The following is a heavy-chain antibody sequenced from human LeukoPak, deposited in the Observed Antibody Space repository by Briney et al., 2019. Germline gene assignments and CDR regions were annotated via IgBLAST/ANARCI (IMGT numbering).Heavy chain of an antibody. CDR1: GFTFSSYG. CDR2: ISYDGRNK. Sequence: PGGSLRLSCAASGFTFSSYGMHWVRQAPGKGLEWVAVISYDGRNKYYADSVKGRFTISRDNSKNTLYLQVNSLRAEDTAVYYCAKDREGGSDYDFWYYFEYWGQGTLVTVSS. CDR3: AKDREGGSDYDFWYYFEY. V-gene: IGHV3-30*18. J-gene: IGHJ4*02. D-gene: IGHD3-3*01.